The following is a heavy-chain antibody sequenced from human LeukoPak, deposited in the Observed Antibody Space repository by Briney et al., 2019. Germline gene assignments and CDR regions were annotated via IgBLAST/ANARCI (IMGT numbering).Heavy chain of an antibody. V-gene: IGHV4-61*01. CDR1: GASVNSGSSY. Sequence: PSETLSLTCTVSGASVNSGSSYWSWIRQPPGKGLEWIGYIYYSGITNYNPSLKSRVTMSVDTSKNQFSLKLTSVTAADTAVYYCATSPRPALANWFDPWGQGTLVTVSS. J-gene: IGHJ5*02. CDR3: ATSPRPALANWFDP. CDR2: IYYSGIT. D-gene: IGHD2-15*01.